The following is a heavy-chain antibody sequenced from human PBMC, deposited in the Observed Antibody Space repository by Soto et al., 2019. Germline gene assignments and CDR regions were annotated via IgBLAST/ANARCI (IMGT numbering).Heavy chain of an antibody. D-gene: IGHD6-6*01. CDR3: ARETRGWQLGISPYGMDV. V-gene: IGHV4-59*01. CDR1: GGSISSYY. J-gene: IGHJ6*02. CDR2: IYYSGST. Sequence: PSETLSLTCTVSGGSISSYYWSWIRQPPGKGLEWIGYIYYSGSTNYNPSLKSRVTISVDTSKNQFSLKLSSVTAADTAVYYCARETRGWQLGISPYGMDVWGQGTTVTVSS.